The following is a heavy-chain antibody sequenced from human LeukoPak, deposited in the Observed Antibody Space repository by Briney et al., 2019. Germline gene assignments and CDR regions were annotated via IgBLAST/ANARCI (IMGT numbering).Heavy chain of an antibody. CDR1: GFTFSSYA. J-gene: IGHJ4*02. Sequence: GKSLRLSCAASGFTFSSYAISWVRQAPGKGLEWVSTIGGDGSTYYADSVKVRFTISRDTSQNTLYLQMNTLRAEDTAQYYCWYSHGYWGQGTLVTVSS. D-gene: IGHD6-13*01. CDR2: IGGDGST. CDR3: WYSHGY. V-gene: IGHV3-23*01.